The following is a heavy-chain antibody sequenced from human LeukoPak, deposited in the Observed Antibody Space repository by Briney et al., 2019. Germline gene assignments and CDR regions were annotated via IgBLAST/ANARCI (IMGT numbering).Heavy chain of an antibody. Sequence: PSETLSLTCTVSGDSISTYYWSWIRQPAGKGLEWIGRIFTSGSTNYNPSLKSRVTMSLDTSKNQFSLKLCSVTAADTAVYYCARKALPGNWFDPWGQGALVTVSS. CDR3: ARKALPGNWFDP. CDR2: IFTSGST. CDR1: GDSISTYY. V-gene: IGHV4-4*07. J-gene: IGHJ5*02.